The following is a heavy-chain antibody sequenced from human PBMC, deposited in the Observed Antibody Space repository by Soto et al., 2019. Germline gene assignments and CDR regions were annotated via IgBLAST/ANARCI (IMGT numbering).Heavy chain of an antibody. J-gene: IGHJ4*02. CDR2: FSASGGKT. CDR1: GFTFSNYA. Sequence: GGSLRLSCAASGFTFSNYAMSWVRQAPGKGLEWVSAFSASGGKTSYPDSVKGRFTISRDNSKNTLFLQMNSLRAEDTAVYYCAKDKKAVAASGLFDSWGQGTLVTVSS. CDR3: AKDKKAVAASGLFDS. V-gene: IGHV3-23*01. D-gene: IGHD6-19*01.